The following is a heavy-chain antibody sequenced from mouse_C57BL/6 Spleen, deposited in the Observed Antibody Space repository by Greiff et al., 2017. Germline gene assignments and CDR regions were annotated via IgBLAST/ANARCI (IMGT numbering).Heavy chain of an antibody. J-gene: IGHJ3*01. V-gene: IGHV3-6*01. D-gene: IGHD2-3*01. CDR2: ISYDGSN. CDR1: GYSITSGYY. Sequence: EVKLQESGPGLVKPSPSLSLTCSVTGYSITSGYYWNWIRQFPGNKLEWMGYISYDGSNNYNPSLKNRISITRDTSKNQFFLKLNSVTTEDTATYYCVYDGYYAWFAYWGQGTLVTVS. CDR3: VYDGYYAWFAY.